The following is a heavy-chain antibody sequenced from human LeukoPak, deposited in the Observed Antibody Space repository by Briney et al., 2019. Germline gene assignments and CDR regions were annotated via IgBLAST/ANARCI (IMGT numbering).Heavy chain of an antibody. V-gene: IGHV1-18*01. J-gene: IGHJ4*02. Sequence: ASVKVSCKASGYTFTSYGISWVRQAPGQGLEWMGWISAYNGNTNYAQKFQGRVTMTRDTSTSTVYMELSSLRSEDTAVYYCARASPERGYGSGRDWGQGTLVTVSS. CDR1: GYTFTSYG. D-gene: IGHD3-10*01. CDR3: ARASPERGYGSGRD. CDR2: ISAYNGNT.